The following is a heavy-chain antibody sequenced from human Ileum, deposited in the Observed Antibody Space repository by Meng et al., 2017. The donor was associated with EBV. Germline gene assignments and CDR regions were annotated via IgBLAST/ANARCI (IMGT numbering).Heavy chain of an antibody. Sequence: VELVASGVGLGMPGGSLRLSCAASGFTFSNYYMNWIRQGPGKGLEWVSFISSTGSTTYYADSVKGRFTVSRDNAKNSLFLQMHSLRAEDTAVYYCVYSSSFHWGQGTLVTVSS. CDR1: GFTFSNYY. CDR2: ISSTGSTT. V-gene: IGHV3-11*01. D-gene: IGHD6-13*01. CDR3: VYSSSFH. J-gene: IGHJ4*02.